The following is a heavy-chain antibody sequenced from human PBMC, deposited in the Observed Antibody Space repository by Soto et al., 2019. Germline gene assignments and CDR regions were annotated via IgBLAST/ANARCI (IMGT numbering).Heavy chain of an antibody. V-gene: IGHV3-48*03. Sequence: SGGSLRLSCAASGFTFSTYEFNWVRQAPGRGLEWISYISVSGNIIKYAESAKGRFTISRDNAENSLHLHMSNLRVDDTALYFCVRDTMRASAAASLDYWGQGTQVTVSS. CDR3: VRDTMRASAAASLDY. D-gene: IGHD2-2*01. CDR1: GFTFSTYE. J-gene: IGHJ4*02. CDR2: ISVSGNII.